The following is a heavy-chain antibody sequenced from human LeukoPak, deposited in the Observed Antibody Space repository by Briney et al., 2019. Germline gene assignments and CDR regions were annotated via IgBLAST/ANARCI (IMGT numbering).Heavy chain of an antibody. CDR3: ARDQISINALDI. CDR2: ISHTGST. Sequence: MSSETLSLTCTVSGASINGHYWSWVRQSPEKGLEWIGYISHTGSTNYNPFLKSRVTMSVDTSKKQFSLKLSSVTAADTAIYYCARDQISINALDIWGQGTLVTVPS. D-gene: IGHD3-10*01. J-gene: IGHJ3*02. V-gene: IGHV4-59*11. CDR1: GASINGHY.